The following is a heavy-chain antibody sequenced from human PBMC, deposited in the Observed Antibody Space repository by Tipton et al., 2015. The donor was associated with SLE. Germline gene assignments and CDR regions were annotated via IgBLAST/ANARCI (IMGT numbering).Heavy chain of an antibody. J-gene: IGHJ4*02. D-gene: IGHD5-12*01. CDR3: ARRTSGYAPDY. Sequence: TLSLTCTVSGGSITSSGFYWGWFRQPPGKGLEWIGSSDYSGRTYYTPSLKSQVTISVDTSKNQFSLKLSSVTAADTAFYYCARRTSGYAPDYWGQGTLVTVSS. CDR2: SDYSGRT. CDR1: GGSITSSGFY. V-gene: IGHV4-39*07.